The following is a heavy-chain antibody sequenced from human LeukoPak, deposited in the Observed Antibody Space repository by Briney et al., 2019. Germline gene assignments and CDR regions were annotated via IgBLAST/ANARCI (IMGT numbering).Heavy chain of an antibody. CDR2: TIPIFGTA. CDR1: GGTFSSYA. V-gene: IGHV1-69*05. D-gene: IGHD3-22*01. J-gene: IGHJ4*02. Sequence: GSSVKVSCKASGGTFSSYAISWVRQAPGQGLEWMGRTIPIFGTANYAQKFQGRVTITTDESTSTAYMELSSLRSEDTAVYYCARDITYYDSSGYYFDYWGQGTLVTVSS. CDR3: ARDITYYDSSGYYFDY.